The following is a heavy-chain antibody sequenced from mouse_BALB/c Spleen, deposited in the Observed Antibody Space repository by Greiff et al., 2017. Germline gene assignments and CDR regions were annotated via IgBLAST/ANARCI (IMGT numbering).Heavy chain of an antibody. CDR2: IDPANGNT. CDR3: ARSADYYGYGFAY. J-gene: IGHJ3*01. V-gene: IGHV14-3*02. D-gene: IGHD1-2*01. CDR1: GFNIKDTY. Sequence: EVQLQQSGAELVKPGASVKLSCTASGFNIKDTYMHWVKQRPEQGLEWIGRIDPANGNTKYDPKFQGKATITADTSSNTAYLQLSSLTSEDTAVYYCARSADYYGYGFAYWGQGTLVTVSA.